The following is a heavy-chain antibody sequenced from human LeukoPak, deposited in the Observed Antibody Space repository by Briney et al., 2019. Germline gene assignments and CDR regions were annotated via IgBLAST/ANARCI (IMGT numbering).Heavy chain of an antibody. V-gene: IGHV3-66*01. CDR3: ARDPPDAFDI. CDR2: IYSGGST. Sequence: PGGSLRLSCAASGFTVSSNYMSWVRQAPGKGLEWVSVIYSGGSTYYADSVKGRFTISRDNSKNTLYLQMNSLRAEDTAVYYCARDPPDAFDIWGQGTMDTVSS. J-gene: IGHJ3*02. CDR1: GFTVSSNY.